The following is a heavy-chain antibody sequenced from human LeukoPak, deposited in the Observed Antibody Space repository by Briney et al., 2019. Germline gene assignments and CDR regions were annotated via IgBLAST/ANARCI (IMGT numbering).Heavy chain of an antibody. CDR3: ARGGYSGYMNWFDP. Sequence: SEALSLTCTVSGGSISSYYWSWIRQPPGKGLEWIGYIYYSGSTNYNPSLKSRVTISVDTSKNQFSLKLSSVTAADTAVCYCARGGYSGYMNWFDPWGQGTLVTVSS. CDR1: GGSISSYY. J-gene: IGHJ5*02. CDR2: IYYSGST. D-gene: IGHD5-12*01. V-gene: IGHV4-59*01.